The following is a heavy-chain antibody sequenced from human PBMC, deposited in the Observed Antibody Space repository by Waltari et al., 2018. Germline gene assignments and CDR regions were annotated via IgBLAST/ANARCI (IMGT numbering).Heavy chain of an antibody. D-gene: IGHD6-13*01. V-gene: IGHV4-38-2*01. CDR1: GYSIDSGYF. CDR2: IFHAGFT. Sequence: QVQLQESGPRLVKPSEPPSPTCDVPGYSIDSGYFWGWVRQPPGKGLEWIGTIFHAGFTYYTPSLKGRVSMSVDTSKNQFSLNLSSVTAADTAVYYCARAPGVAAAAYFDYWGQGILVTVSS. CDR3: ARAPGVAAAAYFDY. J-gene: IGHJ4*02.